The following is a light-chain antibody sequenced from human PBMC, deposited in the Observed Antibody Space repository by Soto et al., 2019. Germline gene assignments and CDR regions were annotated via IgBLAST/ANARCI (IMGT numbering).Light chain of an antibody. J-gene: IGKJ1*01. CDR1: QSVSHY. Sequence: EIVMTQSPATLSVSPGERATLSCRASQSVSHYLAWYQQKPGQAPRLLIYGASTRATGITACFSGSGSGAEITRTISSLPSEDFAVYSCHQYNHWPQTFGQGSKVESK. V-gene: IGKV3-15*01. CDR2: GAS. CDR3: HQYNHWPQT.